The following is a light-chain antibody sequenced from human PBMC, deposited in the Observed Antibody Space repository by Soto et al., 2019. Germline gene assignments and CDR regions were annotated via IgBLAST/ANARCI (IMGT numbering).Light chain of an antibody. CDR2: AAS. V-gene: IGKV1-39*01. CDR1: QSISSY. Sequence: DLQMTQSPSYMSAYVGDRIPITCRASQSISSYLNWHQQKPGKAPKLLSYAASSLQSGVPSRFSGSGSGTEFTFTICSLEPEDFATYYCQQNYRTPITFGQGTRLEIK. J-gene: IGKJ5*01. CDR3: QQNYRTPIT.